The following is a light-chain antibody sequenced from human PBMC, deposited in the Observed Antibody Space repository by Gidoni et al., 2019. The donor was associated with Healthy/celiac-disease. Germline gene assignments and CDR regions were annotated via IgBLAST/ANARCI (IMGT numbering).Light chain of an antibody. V-gene: IGKV1-5*03. CDR3: QQYNRT. CDR1: QSISSW. CDR2: KAS. Sequence: DIQMTQSPSTLSASVGDRVTITCRASQSISSWLAWYQQKPGKAPKLLIYKASSLESGVPSRFSGSGSGTEFTLTISSLQPDDFATYYCQQYNRTFXXXTKVEIK. J-gene: IGKJ1*01.